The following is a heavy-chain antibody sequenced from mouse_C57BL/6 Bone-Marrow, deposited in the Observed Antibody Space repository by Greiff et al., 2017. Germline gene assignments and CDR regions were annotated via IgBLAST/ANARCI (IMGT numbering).Heavy chain of an antibody. J-gene: IGHJ3*01. CDR2: INPNTGGT. V-gene: IGHV1-18*01. CDR1: GYTFTDYN. CDR3: ARLERAY. Sequence: EVQLQQSGPELVKPGASVKIPCKASGYTFTDYNMDWVKQSHGKSLEWIGDINPNTGGTIYNQKFKVKATLTVDKSSSTADMELRCLTSEDTAVYYCARLERAYWGQGTLVTVSA.